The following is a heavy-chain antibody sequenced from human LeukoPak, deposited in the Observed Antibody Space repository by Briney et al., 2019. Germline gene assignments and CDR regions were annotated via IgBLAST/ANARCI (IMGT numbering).Heavy chain of an antibody. CDR1: GFTLSSYE. D-gene: IGHD1-26*01. V-gene: IGHV3-48*03. J-gene: IGHJ4*02. Sequence: GGSLRLSCAASGFTLSSYEMNWVRQAPGKGLEWVSYISSSGSTIYYADSVKGRFTISRDNAKNSLYLQMNSLRAEDTAVYYCARVLSTLSGSSDYWGQGTLVTVSS. CDR3: ARVLSTLSGSSDY. CDR2: ISSSGSTI.